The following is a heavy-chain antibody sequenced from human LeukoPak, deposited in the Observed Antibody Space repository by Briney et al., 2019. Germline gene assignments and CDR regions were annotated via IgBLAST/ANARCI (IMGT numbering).Heavy chain of an antibody. Sequence: KPSETLSPTCTVSGGSISSYYWSWIRQPPGKGLEWIGYIYYSGSTNYNPSLKSRVTISVDTSKNQFSLKLSSVTAADTAVYYCARVTTVVRILDYWGQGTLVTVSS. J-gene: IGHJ4*02. D-gene: IGHD4-23*01. CDR1: GGSISSYY. CDR2: IYYSGST. CDR3: ARVTTVVRILDY. V-gene: IGHV4-59*08.